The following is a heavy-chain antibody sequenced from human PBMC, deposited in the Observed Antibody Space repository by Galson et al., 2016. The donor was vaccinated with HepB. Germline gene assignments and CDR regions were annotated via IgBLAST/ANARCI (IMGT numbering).Heavy chain of an antibody. J-gene: IGHJ5*02. V-gene: IGHV4-34*01. D-gene: IGHD2-21*01. CDR1: GGSFSGYH. CDR3: AQTSRGDYYFDR. CDR2: INRSGST. Sequence: SETLSLTCAVYGGSFSGYHWSWIRQPPGKGLEWIGEINRSGSTSYNPSLKSRVTISVDTSKNQFSLNLRSVTAADTAVYYCAQTSRGDYYFDRWGQGTLVTVSS.